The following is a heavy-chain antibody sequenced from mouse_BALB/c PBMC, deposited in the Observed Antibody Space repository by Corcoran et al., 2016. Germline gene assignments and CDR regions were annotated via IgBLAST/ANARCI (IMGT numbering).Heavy chain of an antibody. CDR2: INPYYGST. V-gene: IGHV1-39*01. J-gene: IGHJ4*01. CDR3: ARWDVDYAMYY. D-gene: IGHD4-1*01. CDR1: GYSFTDYI. Sequence: EIQLQQTGPELVKPGASVKISCKASGYSFTDYIMLWVKQSHGKSLEWIGNINPYYGSTSYNLKFKGKATLTVDKSSSTAYMQLNSLTSEDSAVYYCARWDVDYAMYYWGQGTSVTVSS.